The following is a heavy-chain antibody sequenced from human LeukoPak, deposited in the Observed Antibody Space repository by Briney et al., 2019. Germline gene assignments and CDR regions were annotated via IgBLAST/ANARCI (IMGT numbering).Heavy chain of an antibody. CDR2: IYHSGST. CDR3: ARGATVTTFYFDY. D-gene: IGHD4-4*01. Sequence: SEALSLTCAVSGGSISSGGYSWSWIRQPPGKGLEWIGYIYHSGSTYYNPSLKSRVTISVDRSKNQFSLKLSSVTAADTAVYYCARGATVTTFYFDYWGQGTLVTVSS. CDR1: GGSISSGGYS. J-gene: IGHJ4*02. V-gene: IGHV4-30-2*01.